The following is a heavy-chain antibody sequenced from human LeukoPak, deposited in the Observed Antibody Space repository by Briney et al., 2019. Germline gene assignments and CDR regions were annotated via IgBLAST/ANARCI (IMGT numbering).Heavy chain of an antibody. CDR3: ARRPFPTWSVPTYYFDY. CDR1: GGSISSSSYY. J-gene: IGHJ4*02. V-gene: IGHV4-39*01. CDR2: IYYSGST. Sequence: SETLSLTCTVSGGSISSSSYYWGWIRQPPGKGLEWIGSIYYSGSTYYNPSLKSRVTISVDTSKNQFSLKLISVTAADTAVYYCARRPFPTWSVPTYYFDYWGQGTLVTVSS. D-gene: IGHD4-11*01.